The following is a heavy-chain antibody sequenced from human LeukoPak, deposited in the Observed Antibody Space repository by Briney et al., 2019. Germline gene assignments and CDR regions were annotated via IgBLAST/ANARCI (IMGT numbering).Heavy chain of an antibody. V-gene: IGHV1-46*01. CDR2: IIPSGGST. Sequence: ASVQVSCKASGYTLTTYYMHWVRQAPGQGLEWMGIIIPSGGSTTYAQKFQGRVSMTRDTSTSTIYMELSSLTSEDTAVYYCARARYGGDQIGYWGQGTLVTVSS. D-gene: IGHD2-21*02. J-gene: IGHJ4*02. CDR1: GYTLTTYY. CDR3: ARARYGGDQIGY.